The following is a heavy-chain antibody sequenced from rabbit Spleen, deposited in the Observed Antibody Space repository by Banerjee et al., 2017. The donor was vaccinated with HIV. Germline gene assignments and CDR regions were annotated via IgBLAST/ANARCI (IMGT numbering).Heavy chain of an antibody. V-gene: IGHV1S40*01. CDR1: GFDFSSNA. Sequence: QSLEESGGDLVKPGASLTLTCTASGFDFSSNAMCWVRQAPGKGLEWVACIYPATGGITDYANWAKGRFTISKTSSTTVTLQMTSLTAADTATYFCARDLTDVIGWNFGWWGPGTLVTVS. CDR3: ARDLTDVIGWNFGW. J-gene: IGHJ4*01. CDR2: IYPATGGIT. D-gene: IGHD1-1*01.